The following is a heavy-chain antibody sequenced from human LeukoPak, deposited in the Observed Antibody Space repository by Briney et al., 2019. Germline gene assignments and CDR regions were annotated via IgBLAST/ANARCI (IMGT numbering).Heavy chain of an antibody. CDR3: ARSPGMATIKQDAFDI. D-gene: IGHD5-24*01. Sequence: SETLSLTCTGSGGSIRSSSYYWGWIRQPPGKGLEWIGSIYYSGSTYYNPSLKSRVTISVDTSKNQFSLKLSSVTAADTAVYYCARSPGMATIKQDAFDIWGQGTMVTVSS. CDR2: IYYSGST. J-gene: IGHJ3*02. V-gene: IGHV4-39*07. CDR1: GGSIRSSSYY.